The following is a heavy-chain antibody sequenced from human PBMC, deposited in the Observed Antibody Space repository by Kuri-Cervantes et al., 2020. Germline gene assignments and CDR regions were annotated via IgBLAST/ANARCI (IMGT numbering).Heavy chain of an antibody. CDR3: AKDKGPGGLYYYGVDV. J-gene: IGHJ6*02. V-gene: IGHV3-9*01. CDR2: ISWNSGSI. Sequence: GGSLRLSCAASGFIFNDNAMHWVRQAPGKGLEWVSGISWNSGSIDYADSVRGRFTISRDNAKKTLSLQMKSLRAEDTAFYYCAKDKGPGGLYYYGVDVWGQGTTVTVSS. D-gene: IGHD2-8*02. CDR1: GFIFNDNA.